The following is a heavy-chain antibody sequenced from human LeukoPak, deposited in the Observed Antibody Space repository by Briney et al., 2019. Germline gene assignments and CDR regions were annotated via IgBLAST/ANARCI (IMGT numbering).Heavy chain of an antibody. J-gene: IGHJ4*02. V-gene: IGHV1-69*13. CDR3: ARGGYCSGGSCYYY. CDR1: GDTFSSYA. D-gene: IGHD2-15*01. Sequence: ASVKVSCKASGDTFSSYAISWVRQAPGQGLEWMGGIIPIFGTANYAQKFQGRVTITADESTSTAYMELSSLRSEDTAVYYCARGGYCSGGSCYYYWGQGTLVTVSS. CDR2: IIPIFGTA.